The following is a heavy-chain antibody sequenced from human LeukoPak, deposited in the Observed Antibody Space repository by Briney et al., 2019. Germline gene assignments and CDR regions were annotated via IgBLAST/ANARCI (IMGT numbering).Heavy chain of an antibody. J-gene: IGHJ4*02. D-gene: IGHD6-13*01. CDR3: ATGLASSSWYNAGY. Sequence: SETLSLTCTVSGGSISSSSYYWGWIRQPPGKGLEWIGSIYYSGSTYYNPSLKSRVTISVDTSKNQFSLKLSSVTAADTAVYYCATGLASSSWYNAGYWGQGTLVTVSS. CDR2: IYYSGST. CDR1: GGSISSSSYY. V-gene: IGHV4-39*01.